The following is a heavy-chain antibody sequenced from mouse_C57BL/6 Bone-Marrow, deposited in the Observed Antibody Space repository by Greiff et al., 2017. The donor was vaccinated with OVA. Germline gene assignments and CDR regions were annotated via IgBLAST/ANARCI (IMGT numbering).Heavy chain of an antibody. D-gene: IGHD2-12*01. V-gene: IGHV2-9-1*01. CDR3: ARNFDDGAWFAY. CDR2: IWPGGGT. J-gene: IGHJ3*01. Sequence: QVQLKASGPGLVAPSQSLSITCTVSGFSLTSYAISWVRQPPGQGLEWLGVIWPGGGTNYNSALKSRMSISKDNAKSQIFLKMNSLQTYDTATYHCARNFDDGAWFAYWGQGTLVTVSA. CDR1: GFSLTSYA.